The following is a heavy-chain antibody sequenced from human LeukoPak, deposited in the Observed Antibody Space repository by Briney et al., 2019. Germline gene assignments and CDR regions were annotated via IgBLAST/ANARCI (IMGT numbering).Heavy chain of an antibody. CDR3: ARESSWYDLDY. CDR1: GGSISSFNW. D-gene: IGHD6-13*01. Sequence: PSGTLSLTCAVSGGSISSFNWWSWVRQPPGKGLEWIGAIYHSGSTNYNPSLKSRVTMSVDTSKNQFSLKLSSVTAVDTAVYYCARESSWYDLDYWGQGTLVTVSS. J-gene: IGHJ4*02. V-gene: IGHV4-4*02. CDR2: IYHSGST.